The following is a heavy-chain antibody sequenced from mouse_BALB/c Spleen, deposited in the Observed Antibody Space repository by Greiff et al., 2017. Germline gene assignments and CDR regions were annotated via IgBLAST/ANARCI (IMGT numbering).Heavy chain of an antibody. J-gene: IGHJ3*01. CDR2: IWSGGST. V-gene: IGHV2-2*02. CDR3: ARKDYGSREFAY. D-gene: IGHD1-1*01. CDR1: GFSLTSYG. Sequence: QVQLKESGPGLVQPSQSLSITCTVSGFSLTSYGVHWVRQSPGKGLEWLGVIWSGGSTDYNAAFISRLSISKDNSKSQVFFKMNSLQANDTAIYYCARKDYGSREFAYWGQGTLVTVSA.